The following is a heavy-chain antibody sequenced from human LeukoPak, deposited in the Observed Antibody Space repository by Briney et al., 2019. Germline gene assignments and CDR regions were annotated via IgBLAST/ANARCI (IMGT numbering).Heavy chain of an antibody. Sequence: PGRSLRLSCAGSGFTFSSYGMEWVRQAPGKGLEGVAVIWYGGSNKYYRDSVKGRFTISRDNSKNTLYLQLISLRAEGTAAFYCARDHDIVTGLDYWGQGTLVTVSS. CDR3: ARDHDIVTGLDY. V-gene: IGHV3-33*01. CDR1: GFTFSSYG. CDR2: IWYGGSNK. J-gene: IGHJ4*02. D-gene: IGHD3-9*01.